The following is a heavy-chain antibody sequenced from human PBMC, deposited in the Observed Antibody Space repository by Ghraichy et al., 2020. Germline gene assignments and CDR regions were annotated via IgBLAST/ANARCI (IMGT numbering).Heavy chain of an antibody. J-gene: IGHJ3*02. CDR1: GYSFTSYW. CDR2: IYPGDSDT. Sequence: GESLNISCKGSGYSFTSYWIGWVRQMPGKGLEWMGIIYPGDSDTRYSPSFQGQVTISADKSISTAYLQWSSLKASDTAMYYCARTRAYYDSRGSAFDIWGQGTMVTVSS. D-gene: IGHD3-22*01. CDR3: ARTRAYYDSRGSAFDI. V-gene: IGHV5-51*01.